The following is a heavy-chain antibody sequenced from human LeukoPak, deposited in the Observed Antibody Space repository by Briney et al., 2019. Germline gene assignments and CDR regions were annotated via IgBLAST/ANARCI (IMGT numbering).Heavy chain of an antibody. V-gene: IGHV3-30*18. D-gene: IGHD2-2*01. J-gene: IGHJ4*02. CDR3: AKDVGPYCSSTSCQIGVDY. CDR2: ISYDGSNK. Sequence: GGSLRLSCVASGFSFSDYGMHWVRQAPGKRLEWVAVISYDGSNKYYADSVKGRFTISRDNSKNTLYLQMNSLRAEDTAVYYCAKDVGPYCSSTSCQIGVDYWGQGTLVTVSS. CDR1: GFSFSDYG.